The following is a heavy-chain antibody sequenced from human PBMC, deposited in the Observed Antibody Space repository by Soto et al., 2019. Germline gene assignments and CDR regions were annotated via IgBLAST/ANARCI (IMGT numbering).Heavy chain of an antibody. CDR1: GFSFASFA. J-gene: IGHJ4*02. D-gene: IGHD3-3*01. CDR2: ISGSDGKT. CDR3: AKWSYLDY. V-gene: IGHV3-23*04. Sequence: DVRLAESGGGLVQPGGSLRLSCTTSGFSFASFAMTWVRQAPGKGLEWVATISGSDGKTYYADSVKGQFSISRDTSRNTLYLQMNSLRADDTAIYYCAKWSYLDYWGQGTRVTVSS.